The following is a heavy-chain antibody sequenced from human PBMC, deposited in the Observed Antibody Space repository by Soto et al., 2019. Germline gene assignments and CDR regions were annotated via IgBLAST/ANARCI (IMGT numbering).Heavy chain of an antibody. Sequence: GGSLRLSCAASGFTFRSYAMHWVRQAPGKGLEWVAVISYDGSNKYYADSVKGRFTISRDNSKNTVFLQMSGLGVADSAVYYCVKVSGYCTGGSCFSYFDYWGQGALVTVSS. CDR3: VKVSGYCTGGSCFSYFDY. J-gene: IGHJ4*02. CDR2: ISYDGSNK. D-gene: IGHD2-15*01. CDR1: GFTFRSYA. V-gene: IGHV3-30*14.